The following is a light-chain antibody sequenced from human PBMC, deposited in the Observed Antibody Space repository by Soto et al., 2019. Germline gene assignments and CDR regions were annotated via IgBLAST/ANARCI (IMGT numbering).Light chain of an antibody. CDR3: QQSYRTPRT. J-gene: IGKJ1*01. CDR2: AAS. Sequence: DIQMTQYPSSLSASVGDRVTITCRASQSIRSYLNWYQQKPGKAPKFLIYAASSLQSGVPSRFSGSGSGTDFTLTISSLQPEDFATYYCQQSYRTPRTFGRGTKVEI. V-gene: IGKV1-39*01. CDR1: QSIRSY.